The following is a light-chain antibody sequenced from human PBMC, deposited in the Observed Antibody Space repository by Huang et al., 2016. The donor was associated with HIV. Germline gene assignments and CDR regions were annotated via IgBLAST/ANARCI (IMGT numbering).Light chain of an antibody. CDR1: QNITNNF. CDR3: QQYLSSPLT. J-gene: IGKJ4*01. CDR2: GAS. Sequence: GTLSLSPRERAALSCRASQNITNNFLAWYQQRSGQTPRLLIYGASNRAMGIPDRFSGSGSGTDFTLIISRLEPQDSAVYYCQQYLSSPLTFGGGTNVEIK. V-gene: IGKV3-20*01.